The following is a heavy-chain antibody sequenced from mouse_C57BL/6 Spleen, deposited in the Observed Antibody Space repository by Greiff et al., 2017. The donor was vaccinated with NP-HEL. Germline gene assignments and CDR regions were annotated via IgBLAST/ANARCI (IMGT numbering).Heavy chain of an antibody. J-gene: IGHJ4*01. Sequence: DVMLVESGGGLVKPGGSLKLSCAASGFTFTSSSMPWVRQTPEKGLEWVATISDAGSYTYYPDNVKGRFTIYRDNAKNNLYLQMRHLKSEDTAMYYCARSSYYAMDYWGQGTSVTVSS. D-gene: IGHD1-3*01. CDR1: GFTFTSSS. CDR3: ARSSYYAMDY. V-gene: IGHV5-4*03. CDR2: ISDAGSYT.